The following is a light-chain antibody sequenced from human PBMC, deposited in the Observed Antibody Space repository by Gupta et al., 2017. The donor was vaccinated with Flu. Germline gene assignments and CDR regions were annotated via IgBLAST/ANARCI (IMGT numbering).Light chain of an antibody. Sequence: DIQMTQSPSSLSASVGDRVTITCRASQTVTKYLNWYHQKPGKAPKLLIFAASNLQSGVPSRFSGSGSGTEFTLTISDLQPEDFAIYYCQQSYSTLTFGPGTRLEFK. CDR3: QQSYSTLT. J-gene: IGKJ3*01. CDR1: QTVTKY. CDR2: AAS. V-gene: IGKV1-39*01.